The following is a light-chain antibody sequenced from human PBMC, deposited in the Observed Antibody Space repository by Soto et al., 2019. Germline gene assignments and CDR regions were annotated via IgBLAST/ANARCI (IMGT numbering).Light chain of an antibody. J-gene: IGKJ4*01. CDR1: QSISYF. V-gene: IGKV1-39*01. CDR3: QQSYSIPRT. CDR2: AAS. Sequence: DIQMTQSPSSLSASAGDRVTITCRASQSISYFLNWYQQKPGKAPKLLIYAASSLQSGVPSRFNGSGSGTDFTLTISRLQPEDFATYYCQQSYSIPRTFGGGTKVDIK.